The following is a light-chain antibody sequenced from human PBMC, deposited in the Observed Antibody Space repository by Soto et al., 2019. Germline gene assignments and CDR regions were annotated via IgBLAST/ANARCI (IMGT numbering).Light chain of an antibody. J-gene: IGLJ3*02. CDR1: SSNIGAGYD. V-gene: IGLV1-40*01. CDR3: QSYASSLRGWV. CDR2: GNS. Sequence: QSVLTQPPSVSGAPGQRVTISCTGSSSNIGAGYDVHWYQQLPGTAPKLLIYGNSNRPSGVPDRFSGSKSGTSASLAITGLRAEDEADYYCQSYASSLRGWVFGGGTQLTVL.